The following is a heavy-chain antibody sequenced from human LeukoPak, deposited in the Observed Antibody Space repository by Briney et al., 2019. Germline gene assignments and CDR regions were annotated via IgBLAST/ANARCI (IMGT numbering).Heavy chain of an antibody. CDR1: GGSISSSSYY. CDR2: IYYSGST. Sequence: SSETLSLTCTVSGGSISSSSYYWGWIRQPPGKGLEWIGSIYYSGSTYYNPSLKSRVTISVDTSKNQFSLKLSSMTAADTAVYYCARDLVGATTIDYWGQGTLVTVSS. J-gene: IGHJ4*02. CDR3: ARDLVGATTIDY. D-gene: IGHD1-26*01. V-gene: IGHV4-39*07.